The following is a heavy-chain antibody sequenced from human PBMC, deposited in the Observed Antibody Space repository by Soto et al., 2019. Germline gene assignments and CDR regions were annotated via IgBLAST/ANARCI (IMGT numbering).Heavy chain of an antibody. CDR2: INNSRNT. CDR3: ARRVRDEILPAWYFDS. CDR1: GGSFSGYY. D-gene: IGHD3-9*01. Sequence: QVQLQQWGAGLLKPLETLSLTCAVYGGSFSGYYWSWIRQPPGKGLEWIGEINNSRNTNYNPSLKSRGAISADTSKNQFDLKLTSVTAADTALYYCARRVRDEILPAWYFDSWGQGTLVTGSS. V-gene: IGHV4-34*01. J-gene: IGHJ4*02.